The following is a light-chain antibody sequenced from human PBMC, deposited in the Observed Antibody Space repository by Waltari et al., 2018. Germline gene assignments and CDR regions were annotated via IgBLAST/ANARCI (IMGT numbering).Light chain of an antibody. V-gene: IGKV1-39*01. CDR2: AAS. CDR3: QHSDGPSP. CDR1: QSISSY. Sequence: DIQMTQSPSSLSASVGDRVNITCRASQSISSYLNWYQQKPGKAPKLLIYAASSLQSGVPSRFRGSGSETDFTLTISGLQPEDLATYYCQHSDGPSPFGQGTKLEIK. J-gene: IGKJ2*01.